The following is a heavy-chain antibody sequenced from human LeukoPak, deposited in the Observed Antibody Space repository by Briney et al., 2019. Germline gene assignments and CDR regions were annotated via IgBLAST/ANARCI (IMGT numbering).Heavy chain of an antibody. D-gene: IGHD2-2*01. CDR1: GFTFSSYS. CDR3: AREGVFCSSTSCYSPHR. Sequence: GGSLRLSCAASGFTFSSYSMNWVRQAPGKGLEWVSSISSSSSYKYYADSVKGRFTISRDNAKNSLYLQMNSLRAEDTAVYYCAREGVFCSSTSCYSPHRRGQGTLVTVSS. CDR2: ISSSSSYK. V-gene: IGHV3-21*01. J-gene: IGHJ4*02.